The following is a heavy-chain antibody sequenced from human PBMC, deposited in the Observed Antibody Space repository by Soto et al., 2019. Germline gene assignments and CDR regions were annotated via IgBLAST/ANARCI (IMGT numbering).Heavy chain of an antibody. CDR3: ARESEDLPSNFDY. CDR2: ISSTTNYI. CDR1: GVTFTRYS. V-gene: IGHV3-21*06. Sequence: EVQLVESGGGLVKPGGSLRLSCAASGVTFTRYSMNWVRQAPGKGLEWVSSISSTTNYIYYGDSMKGRFTISSDTAQNSLYLEMNRLREEDTAVYYCARESEDLPSNFDYWGQGTLVTVSS. J-gene: IGHJ4*02.